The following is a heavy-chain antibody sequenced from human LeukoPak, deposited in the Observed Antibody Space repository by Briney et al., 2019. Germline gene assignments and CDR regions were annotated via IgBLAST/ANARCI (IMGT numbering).Heavy chain of an antibody. CDR1: GFTIDDYA. D-gene: IGHD5-12*01. J-gene: IGHJ6*02. V-gene: IGHV3-9*01. CDR2: ISWNSGSI. Sequence: GGSLRLSCAASGFTIDDYAMPWVRQAPGKGLEWVSGISWNSGSIGCADSVKGRFTISRDNAKNSLYLQMNSLRAEDTALYYCAKDSGLGYEAPGAYYYYGMDVWGQGTTVTVCS. CDR3: AKDSGLGYEAPGAYYYYGMDV.